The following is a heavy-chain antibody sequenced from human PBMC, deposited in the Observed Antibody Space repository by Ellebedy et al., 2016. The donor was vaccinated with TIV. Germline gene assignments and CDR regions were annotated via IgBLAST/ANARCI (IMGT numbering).Heavy chain of an antibody. CDR2: IYPDDSDI. J-gene: IGHJ4*02. Sequence: GESLKISXKGSGYWFPNYWIGWVRQMPGKGLEWMGIIYPDDSDIRYSPSFEGQVTISADKSISTAYLQWSTLRASDTAMYFCARRGILGGNYDSSGQNFPAYYFDSWGQGTLVTVSS. CDR1: GYWFPNYW. D-gene: IGHD3-22*01. CDR3: ARRGILGGNYDSSGQNFPAYYFDS. V-gene: IGHV5-51*01.